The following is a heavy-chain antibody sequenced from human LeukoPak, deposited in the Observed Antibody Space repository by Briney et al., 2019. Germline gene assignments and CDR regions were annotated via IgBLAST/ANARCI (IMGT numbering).Heavy chain of an antibody. V-gene: IGHV3-23*01. Sequence: GGSLRLSCAASGFTFSSYAMGWVRQAAGKGMEWVSSISGGGDSTYYGDSVKGRFTISRDNCKNTLCLQMNSLRAEDTAVYYCAKTRPLDSSSWSHGDYWGQGTLVTVSS. CDR3: AKTRPLDSSSWSHGDY. J-gene: IGHJ4*02. D-gene: IGHD6-13*01. CDR1: GFTFSSYA. CDR2: ISGGGDST.